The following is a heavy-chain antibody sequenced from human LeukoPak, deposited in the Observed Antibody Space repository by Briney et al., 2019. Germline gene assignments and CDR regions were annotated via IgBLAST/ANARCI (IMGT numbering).Heavy chain of an antibody. CDR1: GYSFTSYW. J-gene: IGHJ3*02. Sequence: GESLKISCKGSGYSFTSYWIGWVRQMPGKGLEWMGIIYPGDSDTRYSPSFQGQVTISADKSISTAYLQWSSLKASDTAIYYCARVDSGTYTAGAFDIWGQGTMVTVSS. D-gene: IGHD1-26*01. CDR3: ARVDSGTYTAGAFDI. CDR2: IYPGDSDT. V-gene: IGHV5-51*01.